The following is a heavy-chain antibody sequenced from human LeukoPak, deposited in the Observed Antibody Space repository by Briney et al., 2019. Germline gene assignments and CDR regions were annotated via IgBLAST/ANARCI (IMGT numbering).Heavy chain of an antibody. J-gene: IGHJ4*02. Sequence: GGSLRLSCAASGFTFSSYWMSWVRQAPGKGLEWVANIKQDGSEKYYVDSVKGRFTISRDNAKNSLYLQMNSLRAEDTAVYYCAIQSMVRGVIINIDWGQGTLVTVSS. D-gene: IGHD3-10*01. CDR3: AIQSMVRGVIINID. V-gene: IGHV3-7*03. CDR2: IKQDGSEK. CDR1: GFTFSSYW.